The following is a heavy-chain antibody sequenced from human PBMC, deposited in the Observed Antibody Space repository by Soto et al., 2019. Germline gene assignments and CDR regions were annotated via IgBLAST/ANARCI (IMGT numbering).Heavy chain of an antibody. CDR1: GGTFSSYA. J-gene: IGHJ6*02. CDR2: IIPIFGTA. D-gene: IGHD2-2*02. CDR3: AREAPKLTPVPAAISTWVYYGMDV. Sequence: GASVKVSCKASGGTFSSYAISWVRQAPGQGLELMGGIIPIFGTANYAQKFQGRVTITADESTSTAYMELSSLRSEDTAVYYCAREAPKLTPVPAAISTWVYYGMDVWGQGTTVTVYS. V-gene: IGHV1-69*13.